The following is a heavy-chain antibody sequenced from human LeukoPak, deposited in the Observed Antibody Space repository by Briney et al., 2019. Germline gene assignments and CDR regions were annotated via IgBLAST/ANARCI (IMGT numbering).Heavy chain of an antibody. D-gene: IGHD2-15*01. CDR1: GGSFSGDF. CDR3: ARDCSGGTCYSGVVDY. J-gene: IGHJ4*02. Sequence: SETLSLTCAVYGGSFSGDFWSWIRQSPGKGLERIGRIYTSGYTNYNPSLKSRVTLSVETSKNQFSLRLDSVTAADAAMYYCARDCSGGTCYSGVVDYWGQGMLVTVSS. V-gene: IGHV4-59*10. CDR2: IYTSGYT.